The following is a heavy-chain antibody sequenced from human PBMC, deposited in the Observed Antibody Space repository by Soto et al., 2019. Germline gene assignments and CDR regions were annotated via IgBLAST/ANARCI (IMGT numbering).Heavy chain of an antibody. CDR1: GGSISSYY. D-gene: IGHD4-17*01. V-gene: IGHV4-59*08. Sequence: QVQLQESGPGLVKPSETLSLTCTVSGGSISSYYWSWIRQPPGKGLEWIGYIYYSGSTNYNPSLKSRVTISVDTSKNQFSLKLSSVTAAHTAVYYCARLRGDHAFDYWGQGTLVTVSS. CDR3: ARLRGDHAFDY. J-gene: IGHJ4*02. CDR2: IYYSGST.